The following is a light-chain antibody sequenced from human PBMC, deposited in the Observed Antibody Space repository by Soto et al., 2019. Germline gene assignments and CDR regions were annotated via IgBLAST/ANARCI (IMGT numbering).Light chain of an antibody. J-gene: IGKJ5*01. V-gene: IGKV3-11*01. CDR1: QSVCSL. CDR2: DAS. CDR3: LQRSTLPIP. Sequence: EIVLTQSPAPLSLSPGEGATLSGRPSQSVCSLLAWYQQKPGQAPRLVIYDASNRAPGIPARFRGRGSGTDVTPNIRRLEPEDCAVYYCLQRSTLPIPFAQGTRLQI.